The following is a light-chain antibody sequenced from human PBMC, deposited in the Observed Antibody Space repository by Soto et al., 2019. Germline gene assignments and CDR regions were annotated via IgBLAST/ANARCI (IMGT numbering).Light chain of an antibody. CDR2: GAS. CDR3: QQSNNWPYT. V-gene: IGKV3-15*01. CDR1: QSVSHN. Sequence: DIVMTQSPATLSVSPGERATLSCRASQSVSHNLAWYQQKPGQAPRLLFYGASTRATGIPARFSGSGSGTDFTLTISSLQSEDFAVYYCQQSNNWPYTFGQGTKLEIK. J-gene: IGKJ2*01.